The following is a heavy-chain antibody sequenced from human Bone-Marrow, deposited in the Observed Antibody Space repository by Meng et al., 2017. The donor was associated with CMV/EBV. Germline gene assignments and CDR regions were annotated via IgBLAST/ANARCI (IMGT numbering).Heavy chain of an antibody. D-gene: IGHD3-9*01. CDR1: GYTFTAHY. CDR2: IVVGSGNT. V-gene: IGHV1-58*01. CDR3: AAGILTDSTFDF. Sequence: SVKVSCKASGYTFTAHYFHWVRQAPGQGLEWMGWIVVGSGNTNYAQKFQERVTITRDMSTRTAYMELSSLRSEDTAVYHCAAGILTDSTFDFWGQGTLVTVSS. J-gene: IGHJ4*02.